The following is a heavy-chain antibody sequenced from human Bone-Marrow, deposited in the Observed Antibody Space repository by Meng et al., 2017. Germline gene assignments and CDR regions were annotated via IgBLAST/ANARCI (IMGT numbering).Heavy chain of an antibody. CDR2: IGYSGTI. V-gene: IGHV4-39*01. CDR3: ARRVHDGSGHHYFDY. CDR1: GGSTTSTSYY. Sequence: QLQLQESGPGLVKPSETLSLTCTVSGGSTTSTSYYWDWIRQSPAEGLEWIGTIGYSGTIVYNPSLSSRVTMTLDTSKNQFSLKLSSVTAPDTAVYYCARRVHDGSGHHYFDYWGQGTLVTVSS. J-gene: IGHJ4*02. D-gene: IGHD3-22*01.